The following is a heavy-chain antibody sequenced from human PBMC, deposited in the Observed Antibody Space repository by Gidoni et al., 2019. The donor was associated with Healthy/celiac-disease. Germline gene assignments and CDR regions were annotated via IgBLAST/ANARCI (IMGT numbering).Heavy chain of an antibody. CDR1: GFTFSSYA. J-gene: IGHJ6*02. CDR2: ISYDGSKK. V-gene: IGHV3-30-3*01. D-gene: IGHD3-3*01. CDR3: ARVLRFLEWLSNYYYYGMDV. Sequence: QVQLVESGGGVVQPGRSLRLSCAASGFTFSSYAMHWVRQAPGKGLEWVAVISYDGSKKYYADSVKGRFTISRDNSKNTLYLQMNSLRAEDTAVYYCARVLRFLEWLSNYYYYGMDVWGQGTTVTVSS.